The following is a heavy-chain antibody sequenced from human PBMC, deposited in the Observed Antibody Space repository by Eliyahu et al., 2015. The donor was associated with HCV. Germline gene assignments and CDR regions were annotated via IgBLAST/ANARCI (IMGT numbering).Heavy chain of an antibody. J-gene: IGHJ4*02. CDR2: ISWNSGSI. CDR3: AKADASLGEVDY. V-gene: IGHV3-9*01. Sequence: EVQLVESGGGLVQPGRSLRLSCAASGFTFDXYAMHWVRQGPGEGLGWVSGISWNSGSIGYADSVKGRFTISRDNAKNSLYLQMNSLRAEDTALYYCAKADASLGEVDYWGQGTLVTVSS. D-gene: IGHD2-21*01. CDR1: GFTFDXYA.